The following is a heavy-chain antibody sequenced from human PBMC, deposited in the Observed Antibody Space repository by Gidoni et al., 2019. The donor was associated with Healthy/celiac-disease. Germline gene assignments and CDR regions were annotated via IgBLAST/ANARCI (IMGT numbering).Heavy chain of an antibody. J-gene: IGHJ6*02. Sequence: EVQLLESGGGLVQPGGSLRLSCAASGFTFSSYAMSWVRQAPGKGLEWVSAISGSGGSTYYADSVKGRFTISRDNSKNTLYLQMNSLRAEDTAVYYCAKDVTVSLWELPRDYYYGMDVWGQGTTVTVSS. V-gene: IGHV3-23*01. CDR2: ISGSGGST. CDR3: AKDVTVSLWELPRDYYYGMDV. D-gene: IGHD3-10*01. CDR1: GFTFSSYA.